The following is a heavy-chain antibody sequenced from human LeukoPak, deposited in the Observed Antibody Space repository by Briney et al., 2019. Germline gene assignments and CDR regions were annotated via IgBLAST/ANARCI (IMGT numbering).Heavy chain of an antibody. CDR3: AKCPSGVLRYFAPIDY. V-gene: IGHV3-64*01. J-gene: IGHJ4*02. D-gene: IGHD3-9*01. CDR1: GFTLSDHY. Sequence: GGSLRLSCAASGFTLSDHYMDWVRQAPGKGLEYVSTTSRDGGITYYANSVKGRFTISRDNSKNTLYLQMNSLRAEDTAVYYCAKCPSGVLRYFAPIDYWGQGTLVTVSS. CDR2: TSRDGGIT.